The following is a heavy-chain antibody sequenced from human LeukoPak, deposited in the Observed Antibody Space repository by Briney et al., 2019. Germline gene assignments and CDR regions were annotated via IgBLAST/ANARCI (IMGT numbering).Heavy chain of an antibody. J-gene: IGHJ4*02. CDR3: ARLGPDMSASAGFCTSASCYGIGY. Sequence: GRSLRLSCAASGFTFSSYGMHWVRQAPGKGLEWVAVIWYDGSNKYYADSVKGRFTISRDNSKNTLYLQMNSLRAEDTAVYYCARLGPDMSASAGFCTSASCYGIGYWGQGTLVTVSS. V-gene: IGHV3-33*01. D-gene: IGHD2-2*01. CDR1: GFTFSSYG. CDR2: IWYDGSNK.